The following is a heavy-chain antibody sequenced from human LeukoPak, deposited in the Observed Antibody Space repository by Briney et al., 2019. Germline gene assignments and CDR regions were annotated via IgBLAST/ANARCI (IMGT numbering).Heavy chain of an antibody. V-gene: IGHV4-34*01. CDR2: INHSGST. CDR3: ARGFYGGNSISYYYGMDV. Sequence: SETLSLTCAVYGGSFSGYYWSWIRQPPGKGLEWIGEINHSGSTNYNPSLKSRVTISVDTSKNQFSLKLSSVTAADTAVYYCARGFYGGNSISYYYGMDVWGQGTTVTVSS. J-gene: IGHJ6*02. D-gene: IGHD4-17*01. CDR1: GGSFSGYY.